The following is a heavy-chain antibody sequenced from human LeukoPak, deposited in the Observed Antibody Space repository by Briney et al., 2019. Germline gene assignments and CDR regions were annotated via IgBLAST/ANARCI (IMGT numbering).Heavy chain of an antibody. D-gene: IGHD2-15*01. CDR2: MNPNSGNT. CDR3: ARATAAFDY. V-gene: IGHV1-8*02. Sequence: GASVKVSCKASGYTFTSYDINWVRQATAQGLEWMGWMNPNSGNTGYAQKFQGRVTMTRDMSTSTVYMELSSLRSEDTAVYYCARATAAFDYWGEGTLVTVSS. J-gene: IGHJ4*02. CDR1: GYTFTSYD.